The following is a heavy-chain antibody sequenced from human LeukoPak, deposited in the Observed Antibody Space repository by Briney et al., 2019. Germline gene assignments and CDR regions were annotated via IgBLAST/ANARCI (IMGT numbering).Heavy chain of an antibody. CDR2: IYYSGST. CDR1: GYSISTSYY. CDR3: ARLGRVLRYFDWLGTSNAFDI. J-gene: IGHJ3*02. D-gene: IGHD3-9*01. V-gene: IGHV4-38-2*02. Sequence: SETLSLTCTVSGYSISTSYYWGWIRQPPGKGLEWIGSIYYSGSTYYNPSLKSRVTISVDTSKNQFSLKLSSVTAADTAVYYCARLGRVLRYFDWLGTSNAFDIWGQGTMVTVSS.